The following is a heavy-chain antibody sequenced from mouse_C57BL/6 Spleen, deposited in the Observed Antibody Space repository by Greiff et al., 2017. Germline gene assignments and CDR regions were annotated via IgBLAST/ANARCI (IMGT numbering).Heavy chain of an antibody. CDR3: AGEVYGNYGCAY. J-gene: IGHJ3*01. Sequence: QVQLQQSGAELVKPGASVKISCKASGYAFSSYWMNWVKQRPGQGLEWIGQIYPGDGDTNYNRKFKGKATLTADTSSSTAYMQLSSLPSEDSAVYFCAGEVYGNYGCAYWGQGTLVTVSA. CDR2: IYPGDGDT. CDR1: GYAFSSYW. D-gene: IGHD2-1*01. V-gene: IGHV1-80*01.